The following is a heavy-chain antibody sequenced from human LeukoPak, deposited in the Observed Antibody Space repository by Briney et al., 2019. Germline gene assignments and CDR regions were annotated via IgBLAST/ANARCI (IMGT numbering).Heavy chain of an antibody. J-gene: IGHJ5*02. CDR3: ARAPLRGYDFWSGYYIWFDP. CDR2: INPNSGGT. Sequence: ASVKVSCKASGYTFTGYYMHWVRQAPGQGLEWMGWINPNSGGTNYAQKFQGRVTMTRDTSISTAYMELSRLRSDDTAVYYCARAPLRGYDFWSGYYIWFDPWGQGTLVTVSS. V-gene: IGHV1-2*02. D-gene: IGHD3-3*01. CDR1: GYTFTGYY.